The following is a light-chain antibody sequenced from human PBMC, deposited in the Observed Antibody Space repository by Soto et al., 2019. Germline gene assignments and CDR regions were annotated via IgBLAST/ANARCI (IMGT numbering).Light chain of an antibody. CDR1: GSDVGGYNY. J-gene: IGLJ7*01. CDR3: SSYAGRNYAV. V-gene: IGLV2-8*01. CDR2: EVD. Sequence: QSALTPPPSASGSPGQSVSISCTGTGSDVGGYNYVSWYQQRPDKAPKLIIYEVDQRPSGVPDRLSGSKSGNSAYLTVSGLQTEDEADYYCSSYAGRNYAVCGRGTQLTVL.